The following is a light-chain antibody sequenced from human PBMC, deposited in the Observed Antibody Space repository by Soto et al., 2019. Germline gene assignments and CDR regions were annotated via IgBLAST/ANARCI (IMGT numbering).Light chain of an antibody. Sequence: IQMTQSPSTLSASVGDRVSITCRASQTIFSWLAWYQQKPGKAPNLLIYKASSLEGGVPSRYSGSGSGTEFTLTISGLQPDDFAAYYCQQYNSYPYSFGQGTKLEIK. CDR1: QTIFSW. J-gene: IGKJ2*03. V-gene: IGKV1-5*03. CDR3: QQYNSYPYS. CDR2: KAS.